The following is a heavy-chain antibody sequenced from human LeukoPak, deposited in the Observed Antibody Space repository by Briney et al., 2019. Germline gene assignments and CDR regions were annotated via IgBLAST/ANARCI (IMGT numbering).Heavy chain of an antibody. D-gene: IGHD5-18*01. V-gene: IGHV3-21*01. CDR3: ARDRGYSYGYGLDY. J-gene: IGHJ4*02. CDR1: GFTFSTYA. CDR2: ISSSSSYI. Sequence: KTGGSLRLSCAASGFTFSTYAMSWVRQAPGKGLEWVSSISSSSSYIYYADSVKGRFTISRDNAKNSLYLQMNSLRAEDTAVYYCARDRGYSYGYGLDYWGQGTLVTVSS.